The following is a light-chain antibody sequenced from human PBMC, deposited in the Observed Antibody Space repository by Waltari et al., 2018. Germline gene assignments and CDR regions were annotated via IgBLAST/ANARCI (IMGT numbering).Light chain of an antibody. J-gene: IGKJ1*01. Sequence: DIVMPQSPATLSVSPGERATLSCRASQRVSRNLAWYQQKPGQAPRLLIYGASTRATGIPARFSGSGSGTEFTLTISSLQSEDFAVYYCQHFNNWPPWTFGQGTKVEIK. CDR1: QRVSRN. CDR2: GAS. V-gene: IGKV3-15*01. CDR3: QHFNNWPPWT.